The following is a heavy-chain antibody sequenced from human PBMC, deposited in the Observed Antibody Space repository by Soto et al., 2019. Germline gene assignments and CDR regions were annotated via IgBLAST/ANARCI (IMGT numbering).Heavy chain of an antibody. Sequence: VGSLRVSCEVSGFKFDDYMMHWVRQAPGKGLEWISLISWDGGSIDYADSIKGRFTVSRDNSKTCLYLHMHSLTSDDSALYFCAKECNGCSSLDSWGQGTLVTVSS. V-gene: IGHV3-43*01. CDR2: ISWDGGSI. CDR1: GFKFDDYM. J-gene: IGHJ5*01. CDR3: AKECNGCSSLDS. D-gene: IGHD2-15*01.